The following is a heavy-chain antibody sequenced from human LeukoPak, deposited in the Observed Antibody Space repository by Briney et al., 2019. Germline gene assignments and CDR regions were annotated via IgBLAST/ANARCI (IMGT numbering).Heavy chain of an antibody. D-gene: IGHD2-21*01. V-gene: IGHV1-8*01. CDR2: MNPNSGNT. J-gene: IGHJ4*02. Sequence: ASVKVSCKASGYTFTSYDINWVRQATGQGLEWMGWMNPNSGNTGYAQKFQGRVTMTSSTSISTAHMELSSLRFEDTAVYYCTRSVRNGHIDYWGQGTLVTVSS. CDR3: TRSVRNGHIDY. CDR1: GYTFTSYD.